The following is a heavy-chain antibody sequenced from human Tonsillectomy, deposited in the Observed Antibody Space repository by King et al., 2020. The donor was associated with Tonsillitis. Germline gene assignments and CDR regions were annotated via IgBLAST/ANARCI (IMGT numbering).Heavy chain of an antibody. J-gene: IGHJ3*02. CDR3: TMYNYAISVYYAPRDGAFDI. CDR1: GFTFSNSA. V-gene: IGHV1-58*01. D-gene: IGHD3-22*01. Sequence: TQLVQSGPEVKKPGTSVRVSCKASGFTFSNSAVQWVRQARGQRLEWIGWVVGASGDTQYAQTFHERVTITRDMSTSTAYMELSNLRSEDTAVYYCTMYNYAISVYYAPRDGAFDIWGQGTTVIVSS. CDR2: VVGASGDT.